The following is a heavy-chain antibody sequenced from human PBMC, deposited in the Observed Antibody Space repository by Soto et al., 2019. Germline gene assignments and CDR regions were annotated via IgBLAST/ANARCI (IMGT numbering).Heavy chain of an antibody. J-gene: IGHJ4*02. V-gene: IGHV5-51*01. Sequence: GESLKISCKGSGYSFTSYWIGWVRQMPGKGLEWMGIIYPGDSDTRYSPSFQGQVTISADKSISTAYLQWSSLKASDTAMYYCARGAHIVVVTAMIFAYWGQGTLVTVSS. CDR1: GYSFTSYW. CDR2: IYPGDSDT. CDR3: ARGAHIVVVTAMIFAY. D-gene: IGHD2-21*02.